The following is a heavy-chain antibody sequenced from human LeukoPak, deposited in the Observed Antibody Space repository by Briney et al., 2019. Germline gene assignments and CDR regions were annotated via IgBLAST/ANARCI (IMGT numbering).Heavy chain of an antibody. CDR2: IYPGDSDT. Sequence: GESLKIFFKGSGYSFTTYWIGWVRQVPGKGLGLVWMIYPGDSDTTYSPSFQGQVTILADKSISTAYLQWSSLKASDSAMYYCGRIPAAGSLKGSFDIWGQGTMVTVSS. CDR3: GRIPAAGSLKGSFDI. J-gene: IGHJ3*02. CDR1: GYSFTTYW. V-gene: IGHV5-51*01. D-gene: IGHD6-13*01.